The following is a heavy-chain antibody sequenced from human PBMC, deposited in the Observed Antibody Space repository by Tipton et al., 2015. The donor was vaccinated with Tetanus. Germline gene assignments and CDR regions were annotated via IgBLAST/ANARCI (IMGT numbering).Heavy chain of an antibody. J-gene: IGHJ6*04. Sequence: SLRLFCAASGFTFSSYNMNWVRQAPGKGLEWVSYITSSSSTIYYADSVKGRFTISRDNSKNTLSLQLNSLRADDTAIYYCAKEALGVLNLWGKGTTVIVSS. D-gene: IGHD1-14*01. CDR1: GFTFSSYN. CDR3: AKEALGVLNL. CDR2: ITSSSSTI. V-gene: IGHV3-48*01.